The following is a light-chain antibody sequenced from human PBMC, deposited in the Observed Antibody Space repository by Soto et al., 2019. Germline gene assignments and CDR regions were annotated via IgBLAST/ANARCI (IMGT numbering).Light chain of an antibody. CDR2: AAS. J-gene: IGKJ1*01. CDR3: QQSYSTHWT. Sequence: DIQMTQSPSSLSASVGDRVTITCRASQSISSYLNWYQQKPGKAPKLLIYAASSLQSGVPSRFRGGGSGTDFTLTISSLQPEDFATYYCQQSYSTHWTFGQGTKVEIK. CDR1: QSISSY. V-gene: IGKV1-39*01.